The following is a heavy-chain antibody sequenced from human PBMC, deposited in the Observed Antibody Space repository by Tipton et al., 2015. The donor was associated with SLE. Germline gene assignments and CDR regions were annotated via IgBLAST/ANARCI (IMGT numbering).Heavy chain of an antibody. CDR2: INYSGST. D-gene: IGHD6-19*01. V-gene: IGHV4-34*01. CDR3: AREAAVAGTSDY. Sequence: TLSLTCAVYGGSFSNYYWSWIRQAPGKGLEWIGEINYSGSTNYNPSLKSRVTISVDTSKNQFSLKLSSVTAADTAVYYCAREAAVAGTSDYWGQGTLVTVSS. CDR1: GGSFSNYY. J-gene: IGHJ4*02.